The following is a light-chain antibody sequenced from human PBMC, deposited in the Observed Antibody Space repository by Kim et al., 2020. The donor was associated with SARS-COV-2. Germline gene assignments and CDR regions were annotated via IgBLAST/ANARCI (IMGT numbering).Light chain of an antibody. J-gene: IGLJ3*02. CDR1: KLGDKY. Sequence: VSPGQTASITCSGDKLGDKYACWYQQKPGQSPVLVIYQDSTRPSGIPERFSGSNSGNTATLTISGTQAMDEADYYCQAWDSSSWVFGGGTKLTVL. V-gene: IGLV3-1*01. CDR3: QAWDSSSWV. CDR2: QDS.